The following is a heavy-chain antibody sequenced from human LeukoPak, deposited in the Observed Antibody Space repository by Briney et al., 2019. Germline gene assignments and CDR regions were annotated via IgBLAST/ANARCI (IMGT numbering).Heavy chain of an antibody. Sequence: GGSLRLSCADSGFTFSSYSLNSVRQAPGKGLEWVSSISSSSSYIYYADSVKGRFTISRDNAKNSLYLQMNSLRAEDTAVYYCAREGELRLYYYYYIDVWGKGTTVTVSS. D-gene: IGHD3-10*01. CDR1: GFTFSSYS. V-gene: IGHV3-21*01. CDR2: ISSSSSYI. J-gene: IGHJ6*03. CDR3: AREGELRLYYYYYIDV.